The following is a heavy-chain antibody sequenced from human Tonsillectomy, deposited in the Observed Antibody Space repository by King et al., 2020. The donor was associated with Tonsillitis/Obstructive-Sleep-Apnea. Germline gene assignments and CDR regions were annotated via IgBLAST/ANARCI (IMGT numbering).Heavy chain of an antibody. Sequence: VQLVESGGGVVQPGRSLRLSCAASGFTFSSYAMHWVRQAPGKGLEWVAVISYDGSNKYYADSVKGRFTISRDNSKNTLYLQMNSLRAEDTAVYYCARDEERWLVVVPAVAYYWGQGTLVTVSS. CDR1: GFTFSSYA. V-gene: IGHV3-30*04. J-gene: IGHJ4*02. CDR3: ARDEERWLVVVPAVAYY. D-gene: IGHD2-2*01. CDR2: ISYDGSNK.